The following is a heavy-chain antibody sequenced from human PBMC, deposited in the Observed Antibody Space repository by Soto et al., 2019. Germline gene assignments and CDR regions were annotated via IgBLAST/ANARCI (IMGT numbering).Heavy chain of an antibody. CDR1: GFTFSTYA. CDR3: AKDRDVLRFLEWLPELDD. J-gene: IGHJ4*02. Sequence: GGSLRLSCAASGFTFSTYAMSWFRQPPGKGPEWVSAISGSGGTTYYADSVKGRFTISRDNSKNTLYLQMNSLRAEDTAVYYCAKDRDVLRFLEWLPELDDWGQGTRVTVAS. V-gene: IGHV3-23*01. CDR2: ISGSGGTT. D-gene: IGHD3-3*01.